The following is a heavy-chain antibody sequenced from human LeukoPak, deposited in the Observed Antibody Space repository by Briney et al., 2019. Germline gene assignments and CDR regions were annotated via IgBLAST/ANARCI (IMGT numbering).Heavy chain of an antibody. CDR3: ARQAGSFTTFDF. V-gene: IGHV4-59*08. CDR1: SGSIGTYY. D-gene: IGHD1-26*01. CDR2: ISYSGST. J-gene: IGHJ4*02. Sequence: PSETLSLTCTVSSGSIGTYYWAWTRQTPGKGLEWIGYISYSGSTKHNPSLTRRITISLDTSKNQFSLELRSMTAADTAMYYCARQAGSFTTFDFWGQGTLVTVSS.